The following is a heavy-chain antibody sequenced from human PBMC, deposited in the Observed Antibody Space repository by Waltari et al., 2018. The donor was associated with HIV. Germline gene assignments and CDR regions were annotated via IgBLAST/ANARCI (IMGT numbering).Heavy chain of an antibody. CDR1: GFHFTTAW. CDR3: TTVSHDFWSGYYYDYFDH. V-gene: IGHV3-15*01. CDR2: IKSKTDGGTT. Sequence: EVQLVASGGGLVMPGGALRVSCVRSGFHFTTAWMRWARPAPGKGLEWVGRIKSKTDGGTTDYAAPVKGRFYISRDDSKNRVFLQMNSLKTEDTAVYYCTTVSHDFWSGYYYDYFDHWGQGTLATVSS. D-gene: IGHD3-3*01. J-gene: IGHJ4*02.